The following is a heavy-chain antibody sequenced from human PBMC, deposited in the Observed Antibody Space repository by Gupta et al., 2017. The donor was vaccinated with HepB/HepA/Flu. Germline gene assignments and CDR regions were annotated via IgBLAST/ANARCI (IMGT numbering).Heavy chain of an antibody. D-gene: IGHD1-26*01. V-gene: IGHV3-33*01. CDR2: IWYDAINK. CDR3: ARDRYSGSYALGY. CDR1: GFTFSSYG. Sequence: QVQLVESGGGVVQPGRSLRLSCTASGFTFSSYGMHWVRQAPGKGLEWVAVIWYDAINKYYADSVKGRFTISRDNSKNTLYLQMNSLRAEDTAIYYCARDRYSGSYALGYWGQGTLVTVSS. J-gene: IGHJ4*02.